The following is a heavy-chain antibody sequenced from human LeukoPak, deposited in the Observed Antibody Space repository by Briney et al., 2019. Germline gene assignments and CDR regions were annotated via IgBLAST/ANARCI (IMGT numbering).Heavy chain of an antibody. V-gene: IGHV3-33*01. Sequence: GGSPRLSCAASGFTFSSYGMHWVRQAPGKGLEWVAVIWYDGSNKYYADSVKGRFTISRDNSKNTLYLQMNSLRAEDTAVYYCAREAYYYDSSGYYRDAFDIWGQGTMVTVSS. CDR3: AREAYYYDSSGYYRDAFDI. CDR1: GFTFSSYG. CDR2: IWYDGSNK. J-gene: IGHJ3*02. D-gene: IGHD3-22*01.